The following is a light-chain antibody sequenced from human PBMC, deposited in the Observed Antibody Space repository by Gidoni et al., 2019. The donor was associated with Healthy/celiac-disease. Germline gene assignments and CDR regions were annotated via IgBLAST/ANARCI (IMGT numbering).Light chain of an antibody. CDR1: QSVSSGN. CDR2: GAS. V-gene: IGKV3-20*01. CDR3: QQYGSSLLWT. Sequence: ESVLTQSPGTLSLPPGERATLPCRASQSVSSGNLAWYQQKPGQAPRLLIYGASRRATGIPDRFSGSGAGTDITLTIRRLEPEDFAVYYCQQYGSSLLWTFGQGTKVEIK. J-gene: IGKJ1*01.